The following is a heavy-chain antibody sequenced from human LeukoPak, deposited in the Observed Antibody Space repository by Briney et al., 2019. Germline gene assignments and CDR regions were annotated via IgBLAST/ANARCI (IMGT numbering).Heavy chain of an antibody. V-gene: IGHV4-61*02. D-gene: IGHD3-3*01. CDR3: ARTAYYDFWSGYYHYWYFDL. J-gene: IGHJ2*01. Sequence: SETLSLTCTVSGGSISSGRYYWSWIRQPAGKGLEWIGRIYTSGSTNYNPSLKSRVIISVDTSKNQFSLKLSSVTAADTAVYYCARTAYYDFWSGYYHYWYFDLWGRGTLVTVSS. CDR2: IYTSGST. CDR1: GGSISSGRYY.